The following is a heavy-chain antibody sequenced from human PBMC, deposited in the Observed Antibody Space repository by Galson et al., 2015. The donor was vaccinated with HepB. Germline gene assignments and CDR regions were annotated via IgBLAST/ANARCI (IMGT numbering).Heavy chain of an antibody. CDR1: GGTFSRYA. CDR3: ARELLSTRPYYYYYMDV. V-gene: IGHV1-69*10. CDR2: IIPILGIA. D-gene: IGHD5/OR15-5a*01. Sequence: SVKVSCKASGGTFSRYAISWVRQAPGQGLEWMGGIIPILGIANYAQKFQGRVTMTRDTSTSTVYMELSSLRSEDTAVYYCARELLSTRPYYYYYMDVWGKGTTVTVSS. J-gene: IGHJ6*03.